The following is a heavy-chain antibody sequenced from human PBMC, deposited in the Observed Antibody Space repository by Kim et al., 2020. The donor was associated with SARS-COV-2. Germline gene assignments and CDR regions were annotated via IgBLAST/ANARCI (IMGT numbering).Heavy chain of an antibody. CDR3: VRGDRITIFGVVTHHDAFDI. V-gene: IGHV4-34*01. Sequence: SETLSLTCAVYGGSFSGYYWSWIRQPPGKGLGLIWEGNHSGSTKYNPSLKSRVTISVDTSKNQFSLKLSSMTAADTAVYYCVRGDRITIFGVVTHHDAFDIWGQGTMVTVSS. D-gene: IGHD3-3*01. CDR1: GGSFSGYY. J-gene: IGHJ3*02. CDR2: GNHSGST.